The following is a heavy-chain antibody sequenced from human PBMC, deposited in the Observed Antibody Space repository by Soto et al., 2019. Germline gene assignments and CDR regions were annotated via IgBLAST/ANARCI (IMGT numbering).Heavy chain of an antibody. D-gene: IGHD4-17*01. J-gene: IGHJ4*02. CDR2: IYYSGST. Sequence: QVQLQESGPGLVKPSETLSLTCTVSGGSIRSYYWSWIRQPPGKGLEWIGYIYYSGSTNYNPSLKSRVTMSVHTSKNQCYLKLRSVTAADTDAYYCARWYGGSLASWGQGSLVTGSS. CDR3: ARWYGGSLAS. V-gene: IGHV4-59*01. CDR1: GGSIRSYY.